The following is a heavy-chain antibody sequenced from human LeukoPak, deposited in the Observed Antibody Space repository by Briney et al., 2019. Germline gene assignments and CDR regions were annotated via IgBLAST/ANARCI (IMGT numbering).Heavy chain of an antibody. CDR3: AREYNWNYGQIDY. Sequence: PSETLSLTCTVSGGSISSGDYYWSWIRQPPGKGLEWIGYINYSGSTYYNPSLKSRVTISVDTSKNQFSLKLSSVTAADTAVYYCAREYNWNYGQIDYWGQGTLVTVSS. CDR1: GGSISSGDYY. CDR2: INYSGST. V-gene: IGHV4-30-4*01. J-gene: IGHJ4*02. D-gene: IGHD1-7*01.